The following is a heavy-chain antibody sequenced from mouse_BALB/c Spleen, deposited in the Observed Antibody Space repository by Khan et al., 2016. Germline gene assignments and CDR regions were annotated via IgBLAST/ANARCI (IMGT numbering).Heavy chain of an antibody. V-gene: IGHV1S135*01. J-gene: IGHJ3*01. D-gene: IGHD2-1*01. CDR3: ARWDGNYVPFAY. CDR1: GYAFTTYN. CDR2: IDPYNGVS. Sequence: VQLQQSGPELVKPGASVKVSCKGSGYAFTTYNMYWVKQSHGKSLEWIGYIDPYNGVSSYNQKFKDKATLTVDESSSTAYLHPNSLTAEDSAVYYCARWDGNYVPFAYWGQGTLVTVSA.